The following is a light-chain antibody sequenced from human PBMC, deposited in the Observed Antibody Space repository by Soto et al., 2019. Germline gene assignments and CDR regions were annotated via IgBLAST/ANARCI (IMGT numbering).Light chain of an antibody. V-gene: IGKV3-20*01. CDR1: QSVTSRY. J-gene: IGKJ2*01. Sequence: EIVLTQSPGTLSLSPGERATLSCRATQSVTSRYFAWYQQKPGQAPRLLIYGISSRATDIPDRFSGSGSGTDYTLTISRLEPEDFGVYYCQQYSTLPHTFGQGTKVDI. CDR3: QQYSTLPHT. CDR2: GIS.